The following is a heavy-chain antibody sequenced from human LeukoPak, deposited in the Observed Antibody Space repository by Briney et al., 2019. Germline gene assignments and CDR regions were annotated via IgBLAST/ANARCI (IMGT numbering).Heavy chain of an antibody. J-gene: IGHJ4*02. V-gene: IGHV1-24*01. CDR2: FDPVDGET. Sequence: VASVKVSCKVSGYTLTELSMHWVRQAPGKGLEWMGGFDPVDGETIYAQKFQGRVTMTEDTSTDTAYMELSSLRSEDTAVYYCATGTLWFGELSLDYWGQGTLVTVSS. D-gene: IGHD3-10*01. CDR1: GYTLTELS. CDR3: ATGTLWFGELSLDY.